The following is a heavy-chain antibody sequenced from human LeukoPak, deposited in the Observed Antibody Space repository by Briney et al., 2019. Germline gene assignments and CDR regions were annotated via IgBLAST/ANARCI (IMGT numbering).Heavy chain of an antibody. CDR1: GFTFSSYW. CDR3: ARFIAAPYYFDY. J-gene: IGHJ4*02. D-gene: IGHD6-13*01. V-gene: IGHV3-74*01. CDR2: INSDGSST. Sequence: GGSLRLSCAASGFTFSSYWMHWVRQAPGKGLVWVSRINSDGSSTSYADSVKGRFTISRDNAKTSLYLQMNSLRAEDTAVYYCARFIAAPYYFDYWGRGTLVTVSS.